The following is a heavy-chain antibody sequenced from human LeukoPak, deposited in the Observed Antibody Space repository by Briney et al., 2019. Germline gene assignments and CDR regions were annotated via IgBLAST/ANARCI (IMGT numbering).Heavy chain of an antibody. CDR1: GGSISTYY. CDR3: ARGRDYGGYYFDY. D-gene: IGHD4-17*01. Sequence: SETLSLTCTVSGGSISTYYWNWIRQPPGKRLEWIGYIYYSGSTKYNPSLKSRVTMSVDTSKKQFSLKLSSVTAADTAVYYCARGRDYGGYYFDYWGQGTLVTVSS. J-gene: IGHJ4*02. CDR2: IYYSGST. V-gene: IGHV4-59*01.